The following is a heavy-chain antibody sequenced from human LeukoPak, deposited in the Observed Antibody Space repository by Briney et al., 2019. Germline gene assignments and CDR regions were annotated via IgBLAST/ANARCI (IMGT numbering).Heavy chain of an antibody. CDR1: GYTFTGYY. CDR3: ARVSSGGSSGYLFDY. J-gene: IGHJ4*02. V-gene: IGHV1-2*02. D-gene: IGHD3-22*01. Sequence: ASVKVSCKXSGYTFTGYYMHWVQQAPGQGLEWMGRINPNSGGTNYAQKFQGRVTMTRDTSISTAYMELSRLRSDDTAVYYCARVSSGGSSGYLFDYWGQGTLVTVSS. CDR2: INPNSGGT.